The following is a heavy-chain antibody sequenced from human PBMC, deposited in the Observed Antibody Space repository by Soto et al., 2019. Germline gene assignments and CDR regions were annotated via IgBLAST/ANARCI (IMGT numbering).Heavy chain of an antibody. V-gene: IGHV1-69*02. CDR3: ATYGGIDAFDI. CDR2: IIPILGIA. J-gene: IGHJ3*02. D-gene: IGHD2-8*01. CDR1: GGTFSSYT. Sequence: QVQLVQSGAEVKKPGSSVKVSCKASGGTFSSYTISWVRQAPGQGLEWMGRIIPILGIANYAQKFQGRVTITADKSTSTAYMKLSSLRSEDTAVYYCATYGGIDAFDIWGQGTMVTVSS.